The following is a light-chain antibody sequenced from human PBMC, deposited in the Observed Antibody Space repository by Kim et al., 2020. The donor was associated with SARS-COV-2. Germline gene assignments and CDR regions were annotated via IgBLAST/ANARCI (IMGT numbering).Light chain of an antibody. CDR1: QSFLYSSNNKNY. CDR2: WAS. Sequence: ATINCKSSQSFLYSSNNKNYLAWYQQKPGQPHKLLIYWASTRESGVPDRFSGSGSGTDFTLTISSLQAEDVAVYYCQQYYSTPLTFGQGTKVDIK. CDR3: QQYYSTPLT. J-gene: IGKJ1*01. V-gene: IGKV4-1*01.